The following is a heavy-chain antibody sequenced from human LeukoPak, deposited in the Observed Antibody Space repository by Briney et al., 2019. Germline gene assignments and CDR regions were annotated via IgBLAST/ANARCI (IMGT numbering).Heavy chain of an antibody. CDR1: GGTFSNYA. D-gene: IGHD4-11*01. CDR3: ARGSCDDYRCYFDY. J-gene: IGHJ4*02. Sequence: SVKVSCKASGGTFSNYAISWVRQAPGQGLEWMGRIIPIFGTTNYAQKFQGRVTITTDESTSTAYMELSSLRSEDTAVYYCARGSCDDYRCYFDYWGQGTLVTVSS. CDR2: IIPIFGTT. V-gene: IGHV1-69*05.